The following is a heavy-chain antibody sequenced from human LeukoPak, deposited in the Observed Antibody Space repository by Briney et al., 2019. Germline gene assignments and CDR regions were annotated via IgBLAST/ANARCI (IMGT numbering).Heavy chain of an antibody. CDR2: ISYDGSNK. CDR3: ARLPGYCSSNSCYKMTIPFDY. CDR1: GFTFSSYA. D-gene: IGHD2-2*02. V-gene: IGHV3-30-3*01. J-gene: IGHJ4*02. Sequence: PGRSLRLSCAASGFTFSSYAMHWVRQAPGKGLEWVAVISYDGSNKYYADSVKGRFTISRDNSKNTLYLQMNSLRAEDTAVYYCARLPGYCSSNSCYKMTIPFDYWGQGTLVTVSS.